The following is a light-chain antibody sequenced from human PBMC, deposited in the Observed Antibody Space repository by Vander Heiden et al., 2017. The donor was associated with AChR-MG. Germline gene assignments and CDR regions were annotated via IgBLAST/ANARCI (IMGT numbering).Light chain of an antibody. CDR2: DVT. Sequence: QSALTPPASVSGSPGHSTTISCTRTSSDIDDSNYVSWYQQHPGKAPKLIIYDVTWRPAGVSNRFSGSKSGSTASLTISGRQTEDEADYYCSSHTSKNDLDVFGPGTKVTVL. J-gene: IGLJ1*01. CDR3: SSHTSKNDLDV. CDR1: SSDIDDSNY. V-gene: IGLV2-14*03.